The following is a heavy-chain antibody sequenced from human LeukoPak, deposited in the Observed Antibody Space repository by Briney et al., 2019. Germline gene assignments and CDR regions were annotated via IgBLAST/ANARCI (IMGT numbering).Heavy chain of an antibody. CDR1: GFTFSSYG. Sequence: GGSLRLSCAASGFTFSSYGMHWVRQAPGKGLEGVAFIRYDGSNKYYADSVKGRFTISRDNSKNTLYLQMNSLRAEDTAVYYCAKFLAAAGISPFDYWGQGTLVTVSS. D-gene: IGHD6-13*01. CDR2: IRYDGSNK. CDR3: AKFLAAAGISPFDY. J-gene: IGHJ4*02. V-gene: IGHV3-30*02.